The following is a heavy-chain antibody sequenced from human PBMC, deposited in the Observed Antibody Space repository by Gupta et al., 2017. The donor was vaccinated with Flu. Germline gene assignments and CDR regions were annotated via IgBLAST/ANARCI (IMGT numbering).Heavy chain of an antibody. V-gene: IGHV4-34*01. CDR3: ASMSDYTSGWYNIRY. CDR2: INHSGST. CDR1: SGYY. Sequence: SGYYWSWIRQPPGKGLEWIGEINHSGSTNYNPSLKSRVTISVDTSKNQFSLKLSSVTAADTAVYYCASMSDYTSGWYNIRYWGQGTLVTVSS. D-gene: IGHD6-19*01. J-gene: IGHJ4*02.